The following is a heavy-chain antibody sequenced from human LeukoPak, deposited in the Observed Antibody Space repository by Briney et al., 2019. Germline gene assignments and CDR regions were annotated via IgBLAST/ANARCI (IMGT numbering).Heavy chain of an antibody. J-gene: IGHJ4*02. CDR1: GFTSSAYW. V-gene: IGHV3-74*01. Sequence: PGGSLRLSCAASGFTSSAYWMHWVRQVPGKGLVWASRINSDVSTTNYADSVKGRFTISSDTSKNTLYLQMNSLRAEDTAVYYCARDLSPVVRASPMGYWGQGTLVTVSS. CDR2: INSDVSTT. CDR3: ARDLSPVVRASPMGY. D-gene: IGHD3-10*01.